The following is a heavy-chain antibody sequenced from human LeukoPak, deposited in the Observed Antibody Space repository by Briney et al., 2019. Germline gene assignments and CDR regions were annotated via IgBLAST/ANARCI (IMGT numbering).Heavy chain of an antibody. J-gene: IGHJ4*02. D-gene: IGHD3-22*01. CDR2: ISGSGGRT. V-gene: IGHV3-23*01. Sequence: GGSLRLSCAVSGITLSNYGMSWVRQAPGKGLEWVAGISGSGGRTDYADSVKGRFTISRDNSKNTLYLQMNSLRAEDTAVYFCAKRGVVIRVILVGFHKEAYYFDSWGQGALVAVSS. CDR3: AKRGVVIRVILVGFHKEAYYFDS. CDR1: GITLSNYG.